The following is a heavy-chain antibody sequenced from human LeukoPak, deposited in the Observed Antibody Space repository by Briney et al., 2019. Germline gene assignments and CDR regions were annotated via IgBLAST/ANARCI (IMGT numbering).Heavy chain of an antibody. CDR2: ISSSGSYI. CDR3: ARAQGLLRYFDWSPSHDAFDI. CDR1: GFTFSSYS. D-gene: IGHD3-9*01. J-gene: IGHJ3*02. Sequence: GGSLRLSCAASGFTFSSYSMNWVRQAPGKGLEWVSSISSSGSYIYYADSVKGRFTISKDNAKNSLYLQMNSLRAEDTAVYYCARAQGLLRYFDWSPSHDAFDIWGQGTMVTVSS. V-gene: IGHV3-21*01.